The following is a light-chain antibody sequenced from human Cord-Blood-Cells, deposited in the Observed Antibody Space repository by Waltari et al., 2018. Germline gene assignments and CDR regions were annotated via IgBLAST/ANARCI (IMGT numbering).Light chain of an antibody. CDR1: SSDVGGYNY. CDR2: EVS. Sequence: QSALTQPPSASGSPGQSVTISCTGTSSDVGGYNYVSWYQQHPGKAPKLMIYEVSKRPSGVPDRFSGSKSGNKASLTVSGLQAEDEADYYCSSYAGSNNFDVVFGGGTKLTVL. J-gene: IGLJ2*01. CDR3: SSYAGSNNFDVV. V-gene: IGLV2-8*01.